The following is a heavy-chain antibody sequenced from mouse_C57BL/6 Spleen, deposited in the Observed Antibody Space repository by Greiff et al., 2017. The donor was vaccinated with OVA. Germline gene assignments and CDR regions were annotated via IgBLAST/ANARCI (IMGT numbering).Heavy chain of an antibody. Sequence: QVQLQQPGAELVKPGASVKMSCKASGYTFTSYWITWVKQRPGQGLEWIGDIYPGSGSTNYNEKFKSKATLTVDTSSSTAYMQLSSLTSEDSAVYYCARRNYYGSGDWYFDVWGTGTTVTVSS. V-gene: IGHV1-55*01. CDR2: IYPGSGST. CDR1: GYTFTSYW. CDR3: ARRNYYGSGDWYFDV. D-gene: IGHD1-1*01. J-gene: IGHJ1*03.